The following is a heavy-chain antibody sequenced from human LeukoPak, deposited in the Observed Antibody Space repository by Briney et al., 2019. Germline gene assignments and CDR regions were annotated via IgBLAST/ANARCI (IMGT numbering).Heavy chain of an antibody. CDR3: AREKAYYYYYGMDV. Sequence: GGSLRLSCAASGFTFSTYWMSWVRQAPGKGLEWVANIKQDGSEKYYVDSVKGRFTISRDNAKNSLYLQMNSLRAEDAAVYYCAREKAYYYYYGMDVWGQGTTVAVSS. J-gene: IGHJ6*02. V-gene: IGHV3-7*01. CDR2: IKQDGSEK. CDR1: GFTFSTYW.